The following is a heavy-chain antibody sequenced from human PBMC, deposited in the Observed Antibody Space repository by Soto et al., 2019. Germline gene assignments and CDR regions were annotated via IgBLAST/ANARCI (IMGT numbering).Heavy chain of an antibody. CDR1: GFTVSSKY. V-gene: IGHV3-66*01. CDR2: IQSGGTT. Sequence: GGSLRLSCAASGFTVSSKYMTWVRQAPGKGLEWVSLIQSGGTTYYADSVKGRITISRDNAKNTLHLQMNSLRDEDTAVYYCARGMATERLSHYFGMDVWGQGTTVTVSS. CDR3: ARGMATERLSHYFGMDV. D-gene: IGHD3-3*01. J-gene: IGHJ6*02.